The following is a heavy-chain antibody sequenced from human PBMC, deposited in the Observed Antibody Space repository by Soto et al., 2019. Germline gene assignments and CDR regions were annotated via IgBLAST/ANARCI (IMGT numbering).Heavy chain of an antibody. CDR3: ASPDYYDSSGYYYEAY. CDR2: IYPGDSDT. Sequence: GESLKISCKGSGYSFTSYWIGWVRQMPGKGLEWMGIIYPGDSDTRYSPSFQGQVTISADKSISTAYLQWSSLKASDTAMYYCASPDYYDSSGYYYEAYWGQGTLVTVSS. CDR1: GYSFTSYW. J-gene: IGHJ4*02. V-gene: IGHV5-51*01. D-gene: IGHD3-22*01.